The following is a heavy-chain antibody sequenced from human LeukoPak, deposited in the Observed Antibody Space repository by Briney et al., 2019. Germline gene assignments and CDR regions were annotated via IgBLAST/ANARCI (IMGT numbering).Heavy chain of an antibody. V-gene: IGHV4-34*01. D-gene: IGHD3-10*01. CDR3: ARGYYGSGSHCCHMDV. CDR1: VESFSGYY. Sequence: SETPSLTCAVYVESFSGYYWSWIRQPPGKGLEWIGEINHSGSTNYNSSLKSRVTISVDTSKNQFSLKLSSVTAADTAVYYCARGYYGSGSHCCHMDVWGKGTTITVS. CDR2: INHSGST. J-gene: IGHJ6*03.